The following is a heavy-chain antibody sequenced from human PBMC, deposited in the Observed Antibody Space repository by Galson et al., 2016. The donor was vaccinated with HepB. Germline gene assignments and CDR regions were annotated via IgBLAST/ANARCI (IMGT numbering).Heavy chain of an antibody. V-gene: IGHV1-69*13. D-gene: IGHD1/OR15-1a*01. CDR1: GGTFSSYA. CDR2: IIPIVGTT. Sequence: SVKVSCKASGGTFSSYAVSWVRQAPGQGLEWMGAIIPIVGTTKYAQSFQGRVTITADEGTGTAYMELSGLRSEDTAVYYCAREGSGGTGGYFDYWGQGTLVIVSS. CDR3: AREGSGGTGGYFDY. J-gene: IGHJ4*02.